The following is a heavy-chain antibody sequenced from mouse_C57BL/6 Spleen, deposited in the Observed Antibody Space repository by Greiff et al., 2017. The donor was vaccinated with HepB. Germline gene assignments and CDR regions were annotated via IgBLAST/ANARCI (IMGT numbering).Heavy chain of an antibody. CDR3: ATYGNYVYFDV. J-gene: IGHJ1*03. CDR1: GYTFTSYW. CDR2: IHPNSGST. Sequence: QVQLQQPGAELVKPGASVKLSCKASGYTFTSYWMHWVKQRPGQGLEWIGMIHPNSGSTNYNEKFKSKATLTVDKSSSTAYMQLSSLTSEDSAVYYCATYGNYVYFDVWGTGTTVTVSS. V-gene: IGHV1-64*01. D-gene: IGHD2-1*01.